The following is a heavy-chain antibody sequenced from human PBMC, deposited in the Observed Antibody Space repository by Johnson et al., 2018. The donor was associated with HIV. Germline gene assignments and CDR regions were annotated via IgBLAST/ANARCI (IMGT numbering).Heavy chain of an antibody. CDR3: ARDLIVGATRGGAFDI. Sequence: QVQLVESGGGVVQPGTSLRLSCAASGFTFSSYGIHWVRQAPGKGLEWVAFIWHDGRDVYYADSVKGRFTISRDNSKNTLYLQMNSLKVEDTAVYYCARDLIVGATRGGAFDIWGQGTMVTVSS. V-gene: IGHV3-33*01. D-gene: IGHD1-26*01. CDR1: GFTFSSYG. J-gene: IGHJ3*02. CDR2: IWHDGRDV.